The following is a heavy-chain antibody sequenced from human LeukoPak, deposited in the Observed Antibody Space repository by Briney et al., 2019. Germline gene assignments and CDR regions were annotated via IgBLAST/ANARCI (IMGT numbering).Heavy chain of an antibody. D-gene: IGHD5-18*01. V-gene: IGHV4-39*01. CDR2: FHYSGST. CDR1: GGSISSTSYY. CDR3: ARRYNYGYIDY. Sequence: SETLSLTCTVSGGSISSTSYYWGWIRQPPGKGLEWIGRFHYSGSTYYNPSLKSRVTISVDTSKNQFSLNLSSVTAADTAVYYCARRYNYGYIDYWGQGTLVIVSS. J-gene: IGHJ4*02.